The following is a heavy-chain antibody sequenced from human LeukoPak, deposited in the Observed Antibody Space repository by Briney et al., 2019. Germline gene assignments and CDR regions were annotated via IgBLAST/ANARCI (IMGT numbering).Heavy chain of an antibody. D-gene: IGHD3-10*01. J-gene: IGHJ4*02. CDR3: ASNYYGSGSLDY. CDR2: IYSGGST. V-gene: IGHV3-53*01. CDR1: GFTVSSNY. Sequence: GGSLRLSCAASGFTVSSNYMSWVRQAPGKGLEWVSVIYSGGSTDYADSVKGRFTISRDNSENTLYLQMNSQRAEDTAVYYCASNYYGSGSLDYWGQGNLVTVSS.